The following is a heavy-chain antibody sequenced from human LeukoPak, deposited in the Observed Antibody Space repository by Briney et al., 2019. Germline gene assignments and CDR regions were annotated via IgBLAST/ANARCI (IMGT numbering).Heavy chain of an antibody. CDR1: GGTFSSYA. CDR2: IITIFGTA. CDR3: AILGRRDFWSGYYPYFDY. D-gene: IGHD3-3*01. V-gene: IGHV1-69*13. J-gene: IGHJ4*02. Sequence: ASVKVSCKASGGTFSSYAISWVRQAPGQGLEWMGGIITIFGTANYAQKFQGRVTITADESTSTAYMELSRLRSDDTAVCYCAILGRRDFWSGYYPYFDYWGQGTLVTVSS.